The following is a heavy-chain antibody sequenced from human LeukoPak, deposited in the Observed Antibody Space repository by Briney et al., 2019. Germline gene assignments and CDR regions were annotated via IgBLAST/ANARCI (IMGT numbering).Heavy chain of an antibody. CDR3: ARQDCSSTTCFRGMDV. D-gene: IGHD2-2*01. V-gene: IGHV5-51*01. Sequence: GGSLKISCKGSGYSITSYWIGWVRQLPGKGLEWMGIIYPGDSDTRYSPSFQGQVTISADKSISIVYLQWSSLKASDTAMYYCARQDCSSTTCFRGMDVWGQGTTVTVSS. J-gene: IGHJ6*02. CDR2: IYPGDSDT. CDR1: GYSITSYW.